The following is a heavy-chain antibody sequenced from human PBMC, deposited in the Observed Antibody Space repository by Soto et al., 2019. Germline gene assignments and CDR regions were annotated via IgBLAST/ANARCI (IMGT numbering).Heavy chain of an antibody. CDR2: INQDGSEK. Sequence: LSLTCAASGFTFGNYWMSWVRQAPGKGLEWVANINQDGSEKYYVDSVKGRFTISRDNAKNSLYLQMNSLRAEDTAVYYCARVRGAEYDYIWGSYRADYWGQGTLVTVSS. V-gene: IGHV3-7*01. D-gene: IGHD3-16*02. CDR3: ARVRGAEYDYIWGSYRADY. J-gene: IGHJ4*02. CDR1: GFTFGNYW.